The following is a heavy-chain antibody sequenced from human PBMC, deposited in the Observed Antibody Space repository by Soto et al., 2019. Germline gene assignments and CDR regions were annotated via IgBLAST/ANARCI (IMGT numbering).Heavy chain of an antibody. D-gene: IGHD4-17*01. CDR1: GFTVSSNY. CDR2: IYSGGST. CDR3: ARTVPSGCWPYWFDP. Sequence: EVQLVESGGGLVQPGGSLRLSCAASGFTVSSNYMSWVRQAPGKGLEWVSVIYSGGSTYYADSVKGRFTISRDNSKNSLYLHVNGLRAGDTAVYYCARTVPSGCWPYWFDPWGQGTLDTVSS. V-gene: IGHV3-66*01. J-gene: IGHJ5*02.